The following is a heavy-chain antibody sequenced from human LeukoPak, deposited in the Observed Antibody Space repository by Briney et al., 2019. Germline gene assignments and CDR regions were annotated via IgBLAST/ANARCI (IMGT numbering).Heavy chain of an antibody. Sequence: GSLRLSCAASGFTFSTNYMTWIRQPPGKGLEWIGYIYYSGSTNYNPSLKSRVTISVDTSKNQFSLKLSSVTAADTAVYYCARELPGIAAAGTNYYYGMDVWGQGTTVTVSS. J-gene: IGHJ6*02. CDR3: ARELPGIAAAGTNYYYGMDV. V-gene: IGHV4-59*01. CDR2: IYYSGST. D-gene: IGHD6-13*01. CDR1: GFTFSTNY.